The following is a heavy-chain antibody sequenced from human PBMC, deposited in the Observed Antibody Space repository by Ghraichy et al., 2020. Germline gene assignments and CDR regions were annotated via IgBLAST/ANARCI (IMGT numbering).Heavy chain of an antibody. CDR3: AAIAPPGTG. Sequence: SETLSLTCTVSGASISSYYWNWVRQPPGKGLEWIGYIHSSGSTSYNPSLKSRVTMSGDTSKNQFFLKVTSVTAADTAVYYCAAIAPPGTGWGQGTLVTVSS. CDR2: IHSSGST. D-gene: IGHD6-13*01. V-gene: IGHV4-59*01. CDR1: GASISSYY. J-gene: IGHJ4*02.